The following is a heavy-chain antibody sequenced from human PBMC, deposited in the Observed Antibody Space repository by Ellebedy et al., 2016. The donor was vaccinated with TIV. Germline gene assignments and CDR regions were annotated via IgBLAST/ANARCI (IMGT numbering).Heavy chain of an antibody. CDR1: GGSVSSGNYY. CDR2: IYYGGRT. D-gene: IGHD5-18*01. J-gene: IGHJ4*02. V-gene: IGHV4-61*01. Sequence: MPSETLSLTCTVSGGSVSSGNYYWSWIRQPPGKGLEWLGYIYYGGRTNYNPSLKSRVTISVDTSKNQFSLKLSSVTAADRAVYYCARGTFRGYDFDYWGQGTLVTVSS. CDR3: ARGTFRGYDFDY.